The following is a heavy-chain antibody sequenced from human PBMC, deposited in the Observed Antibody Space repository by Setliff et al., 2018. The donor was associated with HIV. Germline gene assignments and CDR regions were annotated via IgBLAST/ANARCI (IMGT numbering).Heavy chain of an antibody. CDR3: ARVDTAIYGMDV. D-gene: IGHD5-18*01. CDR1: GGSISSSSYY. Sequence: TLSLTCTVSGGSISSSSYYWGWIRQPAGKGLEWIGHIYTSGSTNYNPSLKSRVTISVDTSKNQFSLKLSSVTAADTAVYYCARVDTAIYGMDVWGQGTTVTVS. V-gene: IGHV4-61*09. CDR2: IYTSGST. J-gene: IGHJ6*02.